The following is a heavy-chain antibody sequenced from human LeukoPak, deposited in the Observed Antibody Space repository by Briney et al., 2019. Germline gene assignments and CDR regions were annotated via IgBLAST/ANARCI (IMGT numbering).Heavy chain of an antibody. Sequence: GESLKISCKGSGYIFSDYWIGWVRQMPGKCLEWIGIIYPGDSDTRYSPSFRGQVTISADKSISTAYLQTNSLKASDTAIYYCAKRDGYNYAFHIWGQGTTVTVSS. CDR3: AKRDGYNYAFHI. V-gene: IGHV5-51*01. D-gene: IGHD5-24*01. CDR2: IYPGDSDT. J-gene: IGHJ3*02. CDR1: GYIFSDYW.